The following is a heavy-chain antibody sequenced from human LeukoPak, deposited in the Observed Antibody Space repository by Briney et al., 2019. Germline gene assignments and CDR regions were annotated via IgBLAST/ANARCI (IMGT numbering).Heavy chain of an antibody. V-gene: IGHV4-59*01. D-gene: IGHD3-22*01. CDR2: ISNSESS. J-gene: IGHJ3*01. CDR1: GGSKSGYY. CDR3: VRDLDYDSNPSDAFDV. Sequence: SETLSLTCTVSGGSKSGYYWSWIRQPPGKGLEWIGYISNSESSNYHPSLKSPVSISLDRFRSQFSLPLSSVTAADTAVYYCVRDLDYDSNPSDAFDVWGQGTMVTVSS.